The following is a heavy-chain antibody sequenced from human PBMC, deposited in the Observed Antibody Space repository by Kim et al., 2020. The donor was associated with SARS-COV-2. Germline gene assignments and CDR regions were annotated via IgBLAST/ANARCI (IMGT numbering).Heavy chain of an antibody. Sequence: SETLSLTCTASGGSISSSSYYWGWIRQPPGKGLEWIGSIYYSGSTYYNPSLKSRVTISVDTSKNQFSLKLSSVTTADTAVYYCASSGHFDWLIWDYWGQGTLVTVSS. CDR1: GGSISSSSYY. CDR3: ASSGHFDWLIWDY. D-gene: IGHD3-9*01. V-gene: IGHV4-39*01. J-gene: IGHJ4*02. CDR2: IYYSGST.